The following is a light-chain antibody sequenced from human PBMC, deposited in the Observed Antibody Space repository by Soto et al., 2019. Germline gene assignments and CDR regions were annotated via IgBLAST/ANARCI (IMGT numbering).Light chain of an antibody. CDR2: EVS. V-gene: IGLV2-14*01. CDR3: SSYTSSSTVV. J-gene: IGLJ2*01. Sequence: QSALTQPASVSGSPGQSITISCTGTSSDIRGYNYVSWYQQHPGKAPKLMVYEVSDRPSGVSNRFSGSKSGTTASLTISGLQAEDEADYYCSSYTSSSTVVFGGGTKVTVL. CDR1: SSDIRGYNY.